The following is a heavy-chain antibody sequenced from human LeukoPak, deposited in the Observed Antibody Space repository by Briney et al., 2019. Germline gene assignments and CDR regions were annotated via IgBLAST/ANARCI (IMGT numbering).Heavy chain of an antibody. J-gene: IGHJ4*02. CDR3: ARVTGYTIEDYFDY. V-gene: IGHV4-61*05. CDR1: GGSISSSSYY. CDR2: IYYSGST. Sequence: SETLSLTCTVSGGSISSSSYYWGWIRQPPGKGLEWIGYIYYSGSTNYNPSLKSRVTISVKTSKNQFSLKLRSVTAADTAVYYCARVTGYTIEDYFDYWGQGTLVTVSS. D-gene: IGHD3-9*01.